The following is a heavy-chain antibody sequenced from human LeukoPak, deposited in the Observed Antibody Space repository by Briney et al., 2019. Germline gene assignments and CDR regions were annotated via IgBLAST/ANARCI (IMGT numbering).Heavy chain of an antibody. J-gene: IGHJ4*02. V-gene: IGHV4-59*01. Sequence: SETLSLTCTVSGGSISSYYLSWIRQPPGKGLEWIGYIYYSGSTNYNPSLKSRVTISVDTSKNQFSLKLSSVTAADTAVYYCARLASGGSFTVTTPNRNFDYGGQGTPVTVSS. D-gene: IGHD4-17*01. CDR1: GGSISSYY. CDR2: IYYSGST. CDR3: ARLASGGSFTVTTPNRNFDY.